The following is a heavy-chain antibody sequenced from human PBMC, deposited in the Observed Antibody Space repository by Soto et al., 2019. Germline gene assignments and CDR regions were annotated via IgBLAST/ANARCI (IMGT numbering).Heavy chain of an antibody. CDR2: IYHSGST. V-gene: IGHV4-38-2*01. CDR1: NYSISSGYF. CDR3: ARSLYCTTSSCSYYYYYGMDV. D-gene: IGHD2-2*01. Sequence: PSETLSLTCVVSNYSISSGYFWGWIRQPPGKGLEWIGTIYHSGSTYYNPSLKSRVTVSVDTSKNQFSLKLTSVTAADTAIYYCARSLYCTTSSCSYYYYYGMDVWGQGTTVTVSS. J-gene: IGHJ6*02.